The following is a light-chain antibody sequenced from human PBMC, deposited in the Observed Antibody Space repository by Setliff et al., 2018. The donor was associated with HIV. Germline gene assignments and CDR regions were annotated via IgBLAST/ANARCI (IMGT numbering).Light chain of an antibody. Sequence: QSALTQPASVSGSPGQSITISCTGTSGDVGGYNYVSWYQQYPGKAPKLMIYEVNNRPSGVSNRFSGSKSGNTASLTISGLQAEDAADYYGTSYASSSTLYVFGTGTKVT. CDR3: TSYASSSTLYV. CDR2: EVN. CDR1: SGDVGGYNY. V-gene: IGLV2-14*01. J-gene: IGLJ1*01.